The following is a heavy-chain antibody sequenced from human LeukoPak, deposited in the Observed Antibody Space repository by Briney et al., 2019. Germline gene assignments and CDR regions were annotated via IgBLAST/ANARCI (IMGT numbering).Heavy chain of an antibody. D-gene: IGHD2-15*01. V-gene: IGHV3-48*03. CDR3: ARDRGGSDSHSDY. Sequence: GGSLRLSCAASGFTFSSYEMNWVRQAPGEGLEWVSYISSSGSTIYYADSVKGRFTISRDNAKNSLYLQMNSLRAEDTAVYYCARDRGGSDSHSDYWGQGTRVTVSS. CDR2: ISSSGSTI. CDR1: GFTFSSYE. J-gene: IGHJ4*02.